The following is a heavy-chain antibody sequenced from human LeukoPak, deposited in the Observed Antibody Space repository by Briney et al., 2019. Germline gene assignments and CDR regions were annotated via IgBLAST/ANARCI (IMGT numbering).Heavy chain of an antibody. Sequence: GGSLRLSCAASGFIFSDYSMHWVRQAAGKGLEWVSSISSGSTYKYSADSVKGRFTISRDNAKNSLYLQMNSLRAEDSAVYYCTRGPTLIGVAGTWPLDYWGQGTLVTVSS. J-gene: IGHJ4*02. CDR1: GFIFSDYS. CDR3: TRGPTLIGVAGTWPLDY. CDR2: ISSGSTYK. V-gene: IGHV3-21*06. D-gene: IGHD6-19*01.